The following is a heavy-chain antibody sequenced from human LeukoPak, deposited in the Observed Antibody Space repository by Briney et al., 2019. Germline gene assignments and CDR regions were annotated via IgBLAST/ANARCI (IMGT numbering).Heavy chain of an antibody. CDR3: ADGRDGYNGLRFVH. V-gene: IGHV4-39*01. D-gene: IGHD5-24*01. Sequence: SETLSLTCTVSGVSISSSSYYWGWIRQPPGKGLEWIGSIYYSGSTYYNPSLKSRVTISVDTSKNQFSLKLSSVTAADTAVYYCADGRDGYNGLRFVHWGQGTLVTVSS. CDR2: IYYSGST. CDR1: GVSISSSSYY. J-gene: IGHJ4*02.